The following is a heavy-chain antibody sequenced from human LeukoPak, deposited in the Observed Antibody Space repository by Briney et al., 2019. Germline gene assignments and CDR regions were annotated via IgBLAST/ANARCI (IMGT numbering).Heavy chain of an antibody. CDR3: ARIGGWYVSGQYWFDP. D-gene: IGHD6-19*01. Sequence: ASVKVSCKASGGTFSSYAISWVRQAPGQGLEWMGGIIPIFGTANYAQKFQGRVTITADESTSTAYMELSSLRSEDTAVSYCARIGGWYVSGQYWFDPWGQGTLVTVSS. CDR2: IIPIFGTA. V-gene: IGHV1-69*13. J-gene: IGHJ5*02. CDR1: GGTFSSYA.